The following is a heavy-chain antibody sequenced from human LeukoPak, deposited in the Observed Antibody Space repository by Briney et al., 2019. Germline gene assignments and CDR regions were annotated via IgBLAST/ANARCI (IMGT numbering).Heavy chain of an antibody. J-gene: IGHJ4*02. V-gene: IGHV3-23*01. CDR1: GFTFSSYA. CDR2: ISASGGNT. CDR3: ATYSGYDRIFDY. Sequence: GGSLRLSCAASGFTFSSYAMTWVRQAPGQGLEWVSAISASGGNTYYADSVKGRFTISRDNAKNSLFLQMNSLRAEDTAVYYCATYSGYDRIFDYWGQGTLVTVSS. D-gene: IGHD5-12*01.